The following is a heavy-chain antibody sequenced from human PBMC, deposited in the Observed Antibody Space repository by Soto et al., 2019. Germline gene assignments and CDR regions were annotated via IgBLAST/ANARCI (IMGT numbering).Heavy chain of an antibody. V-gene: IGHV5-51*01. CDR1: GYSFTSYW. J-gene: IGHJ3*01. D-gene: IGHD6-13*01. Sequence: PGESLKISCKGSGYSFTSYWISWVRQMPGKGLEWMGIIYPDDSDTRYSPSFQDQVTISADKSISTAYLQWSSLKASDTAMYYCSCLLAAAGIDSIDFWCKGTMVTVSS. CDR3: SCLLAAAGIDSIDF. CDR2: IYPDDSDT.